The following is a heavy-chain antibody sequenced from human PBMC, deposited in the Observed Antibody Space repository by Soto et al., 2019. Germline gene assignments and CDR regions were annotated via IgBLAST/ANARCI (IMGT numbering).Heavy chain of an antibody. D-gene: IGHD2-2*01. Sequence: VGSKSLPSAASEFTFGDHAMNRLRPSTGKGLEWVSAISGSGGNTYYADSVKVRFTISRDNSKNTLYLQMNSVRLGNTAVYYCAKSLPARGPYFDYRGQGTLGTGSS. CDR3: AKSLPARGPYFDY. CDR1: EFTFGDHA. J-gene: IGHJ4*02. V-gene: IGHV3-23*01. CDR2: ISGSGGNT.